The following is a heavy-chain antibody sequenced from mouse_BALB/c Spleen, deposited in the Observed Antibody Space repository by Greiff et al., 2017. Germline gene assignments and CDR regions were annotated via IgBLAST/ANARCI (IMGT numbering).Heavy chain of an antibody. J-gene: IGHJ3*01. D-gene: IGHD2-1*01. CDR1: GYTFTSYV. V-gene: IGHV1-14*01. CDR2: INPYNDGT. CDR3: ARRSIYYGNSFAY. Sequence: QLQESGPELVKPGASVKMSCKASGYTFTSYVMHWVKQKPGQGLEWIGYINPYNDGTKYNEKFKGKATLTSDKSSSTAYMELSSLTSEDSAVYYCARRSIYYGNSFAYWGQGTLVTVSA.